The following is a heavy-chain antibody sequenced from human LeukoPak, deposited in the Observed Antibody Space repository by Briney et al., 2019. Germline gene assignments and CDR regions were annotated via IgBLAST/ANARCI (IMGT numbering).Heavy chain of an antibody. CDR1: GFTFSSYW. CDR2: IKQDGSEK. Sequence: GGSLRLSCAASGFTFSSYWMSWVRQAPGKGLEWVANIKQDGSEKYYVDSVKGRFTISRDNAKNSLYLQMNSLRAEDTAVYYCARDLGGWGDSSGYYRDWGQGTLVTVSS. J-gene: IGHJ4*02. D-gene: IGHD3-22*01. V-gene: IGHV3-7*01. CDR3: ARDLGGWGDSSGYYRD.